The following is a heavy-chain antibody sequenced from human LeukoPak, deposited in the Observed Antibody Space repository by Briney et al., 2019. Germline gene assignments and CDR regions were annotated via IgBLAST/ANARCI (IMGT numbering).Heavy chain of an antibody. D-gene: IGHD7-27*01. CDR3: AKDGGLWVSAHWGDS. J-gene: IGHJ4*02. CDR1: GFTFSSYA. V-gene: IGHV3-30*04. CDR2: ISYDGSNK. Sequence: PGGSLRLSCAASGFTFSSYAMHWVRQAPGKGLEWEAVISYDGSNKYYADSVKGRFTVSRDDSKNTLYLQMNSLRAEDTAVYYCAKDGGLWVSAHWGDSWGRGTLVTVSS.